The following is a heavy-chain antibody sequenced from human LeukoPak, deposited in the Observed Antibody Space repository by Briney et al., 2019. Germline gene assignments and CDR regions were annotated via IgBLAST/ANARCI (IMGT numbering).Heavy chain of an antibody. CDR1: GGSISNYF. V-gene: IGHV4-59*08. D-gene: IGHD7-27*01. J-gene: IGHJ4*02. CDR2: IYSSGST. Sequence: SETLSLTCSVSGGSISNYFWTWIRQPPGKGLEWIGYIYSSGSTYYNPSLKSRVTISVDTSKNQFSLKLSTVTAAGTAVYYCARRPTGDPKFDYWGQGTLVTVSS. CDR3: ARRPTGDPKFDY.